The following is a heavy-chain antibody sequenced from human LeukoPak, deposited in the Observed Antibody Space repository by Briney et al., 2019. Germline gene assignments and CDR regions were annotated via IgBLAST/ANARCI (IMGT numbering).Heavy chain of an antibody. D-gene: IGHD3-22*01. V-gene: IGHV1-18*01. CDR3: ATASSGYYPFDY. Sequence: GASVKVSCKASGYTFTSYGISWVRQAPGQGLEWMGWISAYNGNTNYAQKLQGRVTMTEDTSTDTAYMELSSLRSEDTAVYYCATASSGYYPFDYWGQGTLVTVSS. CDR2: ISAYNGNT. J-gene: IGHJ4*02. CDR1: GYTFTSYG.